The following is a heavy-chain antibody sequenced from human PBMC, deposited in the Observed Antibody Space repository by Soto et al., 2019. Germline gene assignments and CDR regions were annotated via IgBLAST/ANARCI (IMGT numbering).Heavy chain of an antibody. V-gene: IGHV3-74*01. CDR1: RVSFSGYW. Sequence: EVQLVESGGDLVQPGGSLRLSCAASRVSFSGYWMHWFRHTPGKGLIWLSRINSDGSRTNYADSVRGRFTISRDNAKNTVHLKMNSLTVEDTAVYYCARFCCNEQNWFDPWGQGTLVTVSS. CDR2: INSDGSRT. CDR3: ARFCCNEQNWFDP. D-gene: IGHD2-2*01. J-gene: IGHJ5*02.